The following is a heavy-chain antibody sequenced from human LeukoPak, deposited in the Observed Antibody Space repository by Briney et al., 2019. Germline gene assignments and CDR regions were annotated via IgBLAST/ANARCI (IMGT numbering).Heavy chain of an antibody. CDR3: ARERRGGDAFDL. Sequence: LGGSLRLSCAASGLTFSNYAMMWLRQAPGKGLEWVAAIIGNGGWALYADSVKGRFTISRDNSKNTLYLQMNSLRGEDSALYYCARERRGGDAFDLWGQGTMVTVSS. CDR2: IIGNGGWA. CDR1: GLTFSNYA. J-gene: IGHJ3*01. D-gene: IGHD1-26*01. V-gene: IGHV3-23*01.